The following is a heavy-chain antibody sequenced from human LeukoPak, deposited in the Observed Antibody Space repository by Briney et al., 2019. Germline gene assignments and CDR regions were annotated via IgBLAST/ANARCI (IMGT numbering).Heavy chain of an antibody. CDR2: FYYSGST. CDR1: GGSISSTSYY. J-gene: IGHJ3*02. CDR3: ARYYYDSSGYWGLVAFDI. V-gene: IGHV4-39*07. D-gene: IGHD3-22*01. Sequence: PSETLSLTCTVSGGSISSTSYYWAWIRQPPGKGLEWIGSFYYSGSTYYNPSLKSRVTISLDTSKSQFSLKLSSVTAADTAVYYCARYYYDSSGYWGLVAFDIWGQGTMVTVSS.